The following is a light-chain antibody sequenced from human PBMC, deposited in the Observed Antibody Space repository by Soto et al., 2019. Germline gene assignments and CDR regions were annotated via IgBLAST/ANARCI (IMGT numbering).Light chain of an antibody. CDR2: GAS. CDR1: QSVSDEF. J-gene: IGKJ2*01. CDR3: QQYGSTPYT. Sequence: DIVMTQSPGTLSLSPGERATLSCRASQSVSDEFLAWYQQKPGQAPRLVISGASTRATGIPDRFRGSGSGTDFTLTISRLEPEDFALYYCQQYGSTPYTFGQGTILEIK. V-gene: IGKV3-20*01.